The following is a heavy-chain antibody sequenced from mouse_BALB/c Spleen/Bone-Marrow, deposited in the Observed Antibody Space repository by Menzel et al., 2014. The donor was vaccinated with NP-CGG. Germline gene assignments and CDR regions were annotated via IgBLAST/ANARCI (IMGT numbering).Heavy chain of an antibody. V-gene: IGHV5-4*02. CDR2: INDGGSYT. D-gene: IGHD2-1*01. Sequence: EVQGVESGGGLVEPGGSLKLSCAVSGFTFSDYYMYWVRQNPEKRLEWVATINDGGSYTYYPDSVKGRFTISRDNAKNNLYLQMSSLKSEDTAMYYCARDGNFAMDYWGQGTSVTVSS. CDR3: ARDGNFAMDY. CDR1: GFTFSDYY. J-gene: IGHJ4*01.